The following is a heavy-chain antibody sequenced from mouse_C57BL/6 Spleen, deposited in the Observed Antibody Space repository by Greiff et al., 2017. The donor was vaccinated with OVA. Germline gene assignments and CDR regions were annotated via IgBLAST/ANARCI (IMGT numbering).Heavy chain of an antibody. Sequence: QVQLQQPGAELVKPGASVKLSCKASGYTFTSYWMQWVNQRPGQGLEWIGEIDPSDSYTNYNQKFKGKATLTVDTSSSTAYMQLSSLTAEDSAVYYCARGGGYDALWYFDVWGTGTTVTVSS. CDR2: IDPSDSYT. V-gene: IGHV1-50*01. J-gene: IGHJ1*03. D-gene: IGHD2-2*01. CDR3: ARGGGYDALWYFDV. CDR1: GYTFTSYW.